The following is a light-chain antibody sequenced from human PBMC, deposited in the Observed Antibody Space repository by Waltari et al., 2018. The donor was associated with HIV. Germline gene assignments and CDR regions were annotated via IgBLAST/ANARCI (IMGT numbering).Light chain of an antibody. CDR2: EVS. J-gene: IGLJ2*01. CDR3: SSYISSSTLL. V-gene: IGLV2-14*01. Sequence: QSALTQPASVSGSPGQSITLSRTGTSSDVGGYNYVSWYQQHPGKAPKLMIYEVSNRPSGVSNRFSGSKSGNTASLTISGLQAEDEADYYCSSYISSSTLLFGGGTKLTVL. CDR1: SSDVGGYNY.